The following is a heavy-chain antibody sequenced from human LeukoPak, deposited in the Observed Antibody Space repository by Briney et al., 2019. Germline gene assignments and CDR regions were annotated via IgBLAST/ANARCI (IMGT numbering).Heavy chain of an antibody. CDR3: TREGGAFSPFGF. CDR1: GGAITTTNW. Sequence: SGTLCLTCAVSGGAITTTNWGSGFRQPPGKGLEWIGEIHLSGATNYNLSLESRVSMSIDKSKNHLSLEVTSVTAADTAIYYCTREGGAFSPFGFWGQGTLVTVSS. V-gene: IGHV4-4*02. CDR2: IHLSGAT. D-gene: IGHD1-26*01. J-gene: IGHJ4*02.